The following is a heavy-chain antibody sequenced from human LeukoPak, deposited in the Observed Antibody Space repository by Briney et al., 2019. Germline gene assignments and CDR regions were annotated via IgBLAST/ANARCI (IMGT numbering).Heavy chain of an antibody. J-gene: IGHJ3*01. Sequence: GGSLRLSCAASKFTFSRYSMSWVRQAPGKGLEWVSCISSHGDYIYYTDSVKGRFTISRDNAKNSLYLQMNSLRVEDTAVYYCAKYESSDYYYLRGAFDFWGQGTTVTVSS. D-gene: IGHD3-22*01. V-gene: IGHV3-21*06. CDR3: AKYESSDYYYLRGAFDF. CDR1: KFTFSRYS. CDR2: ISSHGDYI.